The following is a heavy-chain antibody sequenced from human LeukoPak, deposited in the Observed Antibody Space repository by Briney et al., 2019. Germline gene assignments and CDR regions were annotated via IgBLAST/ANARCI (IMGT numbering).Heavy chain of an antibody. CDR3: ARDLDYGLDY. J-gene: IGHJ4*02. Sequence: GGSLRLSCAASGFTFDDYGMNWVRQAPGKGLEWVSGINCNGGSTGYADSVKGRFTISRDNAKNSLYLQMNSLRAEDTALYHCARDLDYGLDYWGQGTLVTVSS. V-gene: IGHV3-20*01. D-gene: IGHD4-17*01. CDR1: GFTFDDYG. CDR2: INCNGGST.